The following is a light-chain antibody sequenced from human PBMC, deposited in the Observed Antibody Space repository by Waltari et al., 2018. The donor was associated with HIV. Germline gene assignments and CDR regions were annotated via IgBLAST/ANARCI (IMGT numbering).Light chain of an antibody. CDR1: SSDISTYSF. CDR3: SSYTTTNTVV. V-gene: IGLV2-14*03. J-gene: IGLJ2*01. CDR2: DVD. Sequence: QSALTQPASVSGSPGQSITISCTGTSSDISTYSFVSWYQKHPDKAPKLLIYDVDNQPSGVSKRFSGSKSGDKASQTISAIQADDETDYYCSSYTTTNTVVFGGGTKFTVL.